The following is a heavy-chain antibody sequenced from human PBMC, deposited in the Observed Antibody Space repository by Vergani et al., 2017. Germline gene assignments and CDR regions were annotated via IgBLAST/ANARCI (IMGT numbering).Heavy chain of an antibody. D-gene: IGHD2-2*02. CDR2: INPLFGKA. V-gene: IGHV1-69*04. CDR1: GGTFTSYA. J-gene: IGHJ6*03. CDR3: AREAGYCSSTSCYILSGYMDV. Sequence: QVQLVQSGAEVKKPGSPVKVSCKAFGGTFTSYAISWVRPAPGHGLVWMGRINPLFGKANYAQKFQGRVTITADTSTSTAYMELSSLRSEDTAVYYCAREAGYCSSTSCYILSGYMDVWGKGTTVTVSS.